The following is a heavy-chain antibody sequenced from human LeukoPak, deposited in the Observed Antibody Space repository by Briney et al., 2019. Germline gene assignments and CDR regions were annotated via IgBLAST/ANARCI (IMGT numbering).Heavy chain of an antibody. J-gene: IGHJ4*02. D-gene: IGHD3-22*01. CDR1: GLIVSNNY. CDR3: AKENYYDSSGYYYQSLDY. Sequence: GGSLRLSCAASGLIVSNNYMSWVRQAPGKGLEWVSIVYSGGHTYYADSVKGRFTISRDKSKNTLYLQMSSLRAEDTAVYYCAKENYYDSSGYYYQSLDYWGQGTLVTVSS. CDR2: VYSGGHT. V-gene: IGHV3-53*01.